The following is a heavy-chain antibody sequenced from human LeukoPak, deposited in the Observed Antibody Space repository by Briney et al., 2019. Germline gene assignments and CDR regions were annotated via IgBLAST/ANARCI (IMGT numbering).Heavy chain of an antibody. CDR3: ARHAGGVLSAFDP. CDR1: GYSISSGYY. J-gene: IGHJ5*02. Sequence: SETLSLTCAVSGYSISSGYYCGWVRQPPGRGLEWIGSITHSGTTYYNPSLRSRVTISVATSKSQFSLKLSSVTAADTAVYYCARHAGGVLSAFDPWGQGTLVTVSS. CDR2: ITHSGTT. D-gene: IGHD1-14*01. V-gene: IGHV4-38-2*01.